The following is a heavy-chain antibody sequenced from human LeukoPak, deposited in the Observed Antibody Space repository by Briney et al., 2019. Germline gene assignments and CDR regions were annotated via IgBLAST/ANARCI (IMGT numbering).Heavy chain of an antibody. D-gene: IGHD3-3*01. CDR2: IYPCDSDT. Sequence: GKSLKISCKGSGYSFTSYWIGWVRHMPGKGLEWMGLIYPCDSDTRYSPSFQGQVTISADKSISTAYLQWSSLKASDTAMYYCARQTYYDFWSGYYTRVFDAFDIWGQGTMVTVSS. J-gene: IGHJ3*02. V-gene: IGHV5-51*01. CDR3: ARQTYYDFWSGYYTRVFDAFDI. CDR1: GYSFTSYW.